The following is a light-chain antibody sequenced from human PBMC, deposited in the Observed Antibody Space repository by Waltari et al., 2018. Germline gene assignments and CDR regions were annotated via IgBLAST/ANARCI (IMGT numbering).Light chain of an antibody. CDR3: MQALQTTWT. CDR2: LGS. CDR1: QSLLHSNGYNY. V-gene: IGKV2-28*01. J-gene: IGKJ1*01. Sequence: EIVMTQSPLSLPVTPGAPASISCRSSQSLLHSNGYNYLDWYLQKPGQSPQLLIYLGSTRASGVPDRFSGSGSGTDFTLKISRVEAEDVGVYFCMQALQTTWTFGQGTKVEIK.